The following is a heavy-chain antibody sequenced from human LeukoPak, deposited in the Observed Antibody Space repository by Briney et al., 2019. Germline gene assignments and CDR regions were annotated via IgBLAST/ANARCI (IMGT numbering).Heavy chain of an antibody. V-gene: IGHV4-59*01. CDR3: ARDYSDYGDSRGGMDV. CDR2: IYYSGST. D-gene: IGHD4-17*01. J-gene: IGHJ6*02. Sequence: SETLSLTCTVSGGSISSYYWSWIRQPPGKGLEWIGYIYYSGSTNYNPSIKSRITISVDTSKNQFSLKLSSVTAADTAVYYCARDYSDYGDSRGGMDVWGQGTTVTVSS. CDR1: GGSISSYY.